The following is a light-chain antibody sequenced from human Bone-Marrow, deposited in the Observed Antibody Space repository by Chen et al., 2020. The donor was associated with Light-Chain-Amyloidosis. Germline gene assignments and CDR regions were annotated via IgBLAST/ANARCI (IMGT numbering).Light chain of an antibody. Sequence: NSMLSQPHSVSESPAKTVIIYCTRSSGSIATNYVQWYQQRPGSSPTTVIYEDDQSPSGVPDRFSGSIDRSSTPASLTISGLKAEDEADYYCQAYQGSSQGVFGGGTKLTVL. CDR2: EDD. CDR1: SGSIATNY. CDR3: QAYQGSSQGV. J-gene: IGLJ3*02. V-gene: IGLV6-57*01.